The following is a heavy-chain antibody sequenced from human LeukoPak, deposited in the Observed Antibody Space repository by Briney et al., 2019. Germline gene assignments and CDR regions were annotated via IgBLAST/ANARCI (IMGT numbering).Heavy chain of an antibody. CDR3: ARDRITMVRGVIDRNWFDP. CDR2: INHSGST. Sequence: SETLSLTCAVYGGSFSGYYWSWIRQPPGKGLEWIGEINHSGSTNYNPSLKSRVTISVDTSKNQFSLKLSSVTAADTAVYYCARDRITMVRGVIDRNWFDPWGQGTLVTVSS. CDR1: GGSFSGYY. V-gene: IGHV4-34*01. J-gene: IGHJ5*02. D-gene: IGHD3-10*01.